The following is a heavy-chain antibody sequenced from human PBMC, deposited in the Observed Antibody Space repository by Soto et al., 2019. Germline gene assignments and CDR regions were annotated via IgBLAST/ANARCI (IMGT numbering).Heavy chain of an antibody. CDR2: ISAYNGNT. Sequence: QVQLVQSGAEVKKPGASVKVSCKASGYTFTSYGISWVRQAPGQGLEWMGWISAYNGNTNYAQKHQGRVTMTTDTSRSTANMAMRSLRSDDTGVYHCARDQYYYRSGSNQGYWGQGTLVTVTS. V-gene: IGHV1-18*01. CDR3: ARDQYYYRSGSNQGY. CDR1: GYTFTSYG. J-gene: IGHJ4*02. D-gene: IGHD3-10*01.